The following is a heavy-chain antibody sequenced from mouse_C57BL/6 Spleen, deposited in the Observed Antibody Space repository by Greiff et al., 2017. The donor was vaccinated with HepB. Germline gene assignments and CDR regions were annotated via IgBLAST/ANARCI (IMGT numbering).Heavy chain of an antibody. CDR2: ISNGGGST. V-gene: IGHV5-12*01. CDR1: GFTFSDYY. D-gene: IGHD1-1*01. Sequence: EVQRVESGGGLVQPGGSLKLSCAASGFTFSDYYMYWVRQTPEKRLEWVAYISNGGGSTYYPDTVKGRFTISRDNAKNTLYLQMSRLKSEDTAMYYCARRDYAGYYAMDYWGQGTSVTVSS. CDR3: ARRDYAGYYAMDY. J-gene: IGHJ4*01.